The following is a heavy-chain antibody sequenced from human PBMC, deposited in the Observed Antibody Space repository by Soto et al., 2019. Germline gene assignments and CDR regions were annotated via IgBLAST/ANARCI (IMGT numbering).Heavy chain of an antibody. V-gene: IGHV3-48*03. CDR2: TSSSGSTI. CDR1: GFTFSGYE. D-gene: IGHD3-10*01. J-gene: IGHJ3*02. CDR3: ARELVRGSDAFDI. Sequence: GGSLRLSCAASGFTFSGYEMNWVGQSPGKGLEWVSYTSSSGSTIYYADSVKGRFTISRDNAKNSLYLQMNSLRAEDTAVYYCARELVRGSDAFDIWGQGTMVTVSS.